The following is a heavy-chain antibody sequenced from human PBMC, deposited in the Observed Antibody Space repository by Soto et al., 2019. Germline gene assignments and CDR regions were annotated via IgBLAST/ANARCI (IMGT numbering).Heavy chain of an antibody. D-gene: IGHD2-15*01. J-gene: IGHJ3*02. CDR1: GYRFTSYW. CDR2: IYPGDSDT. Sequence: RGESLKISCKGSGYRFTSYWIGWVRQMPGKGLEWMGIIYPGDSDTRYSPSFQGQVTISADKSISTAYLQWSSLKASDTAMYYCASMGCSGGSCYSPDAFDIWGQGTMVTVSS. CDR3: ASMGCSGGSCYSPDAFDI. V-gene: IGHV5-51*01.